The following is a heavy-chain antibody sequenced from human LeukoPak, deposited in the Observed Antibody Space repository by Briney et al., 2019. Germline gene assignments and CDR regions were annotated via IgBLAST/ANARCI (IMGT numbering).Heavy chain of an antibody. CDR3: AKGSDWSGLGH. V-gene: IGHV3-23*01. CDR2: ISGSGGST. CDR1: GFTFSSYA. D-gene: IGHD3-3*01. Sequence: GGSLRLSCAASGFTFSSYAMSWVRQAPGKGLEWVSAISGSGGSTYYADSVKGRFTISRDSSKNTLYLQMNSLRAEDTAVYYCAKGSDWSGLGHWGQGTLVTVSS. J-gene: IGHJ4*02.